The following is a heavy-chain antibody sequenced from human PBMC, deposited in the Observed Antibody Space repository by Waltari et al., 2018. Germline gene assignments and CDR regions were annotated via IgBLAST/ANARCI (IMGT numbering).Heavy chain of an antibody. J-gene: IGHJ4*02. CDR2: INPNRGGT. CDR3: ARGGTMVQGVPSGYDTFGSY. CDR1: GGTFSSYA. Sequence: QVQLVQSGAEVKKPGSSVKVSCKASGGTFSSYAISWVRQAPGQGLEWMGWINPNRGGTNYAKKFQGRVTMTRDTSISTAYMELSRLRSDDTAVYYCARGGTMVQGVPSGYDTFGSYWGQGTLVTVSS. V-gene: IGHV1-2*02. D-gene: IGHD3-10*01.